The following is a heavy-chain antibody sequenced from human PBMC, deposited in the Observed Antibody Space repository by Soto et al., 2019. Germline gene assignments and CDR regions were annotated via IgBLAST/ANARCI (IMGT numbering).Heavy chain of an antibody. D-gene: IGHD1-26*01. J-gene: IGHJ4*02. CDR3: ASPRILRPGDY. CDR1: GFTFSSYA. Sequence: QVQLVESGGGVVQPGRSLRLSCAASGFTFSSYAMHWVRQAPGKGLEWVAVISYDGSNKYYADSVKGRFTISRDNSKTTLYLQMNSLRAEDTAVYYCASPRILRPGDYWGQGTLVTVSS. CDR2: ISYDGSNK. V-gene: IGHV3-30-3*01.